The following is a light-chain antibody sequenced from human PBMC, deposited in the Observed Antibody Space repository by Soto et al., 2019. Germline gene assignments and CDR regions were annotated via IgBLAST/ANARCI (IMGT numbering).Light chain of an antibody. CDR1: SSDVGGYNY. V-gene: IGLV2-14*03. J-gene: IGLJ1*01. CDR3: SSYTTSNTRQIV. Sequence: QSVLTQPASVSGSPGQSITISCTGTSSDVGGYNYVSWYQHHPGKAPKLMIYDVSNRPSGVSNRFSGSKSANTASLTISGLQPEDEAAYYCSSYTTSNTRQIVLGTGTKVTVL. CDR2: DVS.